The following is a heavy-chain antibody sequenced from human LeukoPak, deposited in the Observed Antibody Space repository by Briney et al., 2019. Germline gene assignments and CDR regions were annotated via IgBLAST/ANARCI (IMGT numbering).Heavy chain of an antibody. D-gene: IGHD4-17*01. Sequence: GASVKVSCKASGGTFSSYAISWVRQAPGQGLEWMGWISAYNGNTNYAQKLQGRVTMTTDTSTSTAYMELRSLRSDDTAVYYCARDLSIHYGDYENFDHWGQGTLVTVSS. CDR2: ISAYNGNT. V-gene: IGHV1-18*01. J-gene: IGHJ4*02. CDR3: ARDLSIHYGDYENFDH. CDR1: GGTFSSYA.